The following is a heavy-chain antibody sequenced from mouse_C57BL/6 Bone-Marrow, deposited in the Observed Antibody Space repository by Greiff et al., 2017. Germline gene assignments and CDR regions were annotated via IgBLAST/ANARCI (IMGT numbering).Heavy chain of an antibody. CDR2: ISNGGGST. J-gene: IGHJ2*01. CDR1: GFTFSDYY. Sequence: EVMLVESGGGLVQPGGSLKLSCAASGFTFSDYYMYWVRQTPEKRLEWVAYISNGGGSTYYPDTVKGRFTISRDNAKNTLYLQMSRLKSEDTAMYYCARRIYDGYYFDYRGQGTTLTVSS. D-gene: IGHD2-3*01. CDR3: ARRIYDGYYFDY. V-gene: IGHV5-12*01.